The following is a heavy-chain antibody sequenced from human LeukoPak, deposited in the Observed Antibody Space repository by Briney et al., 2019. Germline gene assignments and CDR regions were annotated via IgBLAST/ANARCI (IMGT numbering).Heavy chain of an antibody. CDR3: ARHSPVGIYYFDY. J-gene: IGHJ4*02. CDR2: IYYSGNT. CDR1: GGSITRSSYD. V-gene: IGHV4-39*01. Sequence: SETLSLTCSVSGGSITRSSYDWGWIRQPPGKGREWIGSIYYSGNTYYHPSLNSRLTISVDTSKNHFSPTLSSVTAADTAMYYCARHSPVGIYYFDYWGQGTLVTVSS. D-gene: IGHD1-26*01.